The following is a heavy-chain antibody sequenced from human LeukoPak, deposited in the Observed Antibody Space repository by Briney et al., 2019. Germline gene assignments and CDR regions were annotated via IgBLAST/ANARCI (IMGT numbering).Heavy chain of an antibody. Sequence: GGSLRLSCAVSGFTFSSYCMSWVRQAPGKGLEWVANIKQDGSEKYYVDSVKGRFTISRDNAKNSLYLQMNSMRAEDTAVYYCARVRIQLWLGAFDIWGQGTMVTVSS. CDR2: IKQDGSEK. CDR3: ARVRIQLWLGAFDI. CDR1: GFTFSSYC. J-gene: IGHJ3*02. V-gene: IGHV3-7*01. D-gene: IGHD5-18*01.